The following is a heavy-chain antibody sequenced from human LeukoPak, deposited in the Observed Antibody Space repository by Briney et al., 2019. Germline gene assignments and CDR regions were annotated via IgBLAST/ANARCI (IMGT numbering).Heavy chain of an antibody. V-gene: IGHV1-8*03. Sequence: ASVKVSCKASGHTFTSYDINWVRQATGQGLEWMGWMNPNSGNTGYAQKFQGRVTITRNTSISTAYMELSSLRSEDTAVYYCARGLSSSWYDYWGQGTLVTVSS. CDR1: GHTFTSYD. CDR2: MNPNSGNT. D-gene: IGHD6-13*01. CDR3: ARGLSSSWYDY. J-gene: IGHJ4*02.